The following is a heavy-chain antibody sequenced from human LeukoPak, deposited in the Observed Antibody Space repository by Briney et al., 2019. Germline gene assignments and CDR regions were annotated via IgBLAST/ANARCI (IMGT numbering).Heavy chain of an antibody. V-gene: IGHV3-21*01. CDR2: ISSSSSYI. CDR1: GFTFSSYS. J-gene: IGHJ6*03. Sequence: PGGSLRLSCAASGFTFSSYSMNWVRQAPGKGLEWVPSISSSSSYIYYADSVKGRFAISRDNAKNSLYLQMNSLRAEDTAVYYCARNDFWSGHYYMDVWGKGTTVTVSS. CDR3: ARNDFWSGHYYMDV. D-gene: IGHD3-3*01.